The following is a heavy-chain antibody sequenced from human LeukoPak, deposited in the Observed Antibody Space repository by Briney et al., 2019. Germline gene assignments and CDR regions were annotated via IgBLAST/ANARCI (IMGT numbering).Heavy chain of an antibody. CDR1: GGSISSYY. CDR3: ARGTGDRYYYYYMDV. D-gene: IGHD7-27*01. Sequence: PSETLSLTCTVSGGSISSYYWSWIGQPPGKGLERIGYIYYSGSTNYNPSLKGRVTISIDTSKNQFSLKLSSVTAADTAVYYCARGTGDRYYYYYMDVWGKGTTVIVSS. J-gene: IGHJ6*03. CDR2: IYYSGST. V-gene: IGHV4-59*01.